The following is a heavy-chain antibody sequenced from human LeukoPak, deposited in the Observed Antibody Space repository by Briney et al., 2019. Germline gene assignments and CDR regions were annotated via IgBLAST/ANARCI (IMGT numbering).Heavy chain of an antibody. J-gene: IGHJ5*02. V-gene: IGHV1-8*01. CDR2: MNPNSGNT. D-gene: IGHD2-2*01. CDR3: ARDVVVPAALGEDWFDP. CDR1: GYTFTSYD. Sequence: ASVKVSCKASGYTFTSYDINWVRQATGQGLEWMGWMNPNSGNTGYAQKFRGRVTMTRNTSISTAYMELSSLRSEDTAVYYCARDVVVPAALGEDWFDPWGQGTLVTVSS.